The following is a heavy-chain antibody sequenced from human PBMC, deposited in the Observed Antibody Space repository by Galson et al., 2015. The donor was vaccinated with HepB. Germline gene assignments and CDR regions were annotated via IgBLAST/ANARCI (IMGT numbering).Heavy chain of an antibody. Sequence: SLRLSCAASGFTFSSYGMHWVRQAPGKGLAWVAVISYGGSNKYYADSVKGRVTISRDNSKNTLYLQMNSLRAEDTAVYYCAIHPSGGQRTDYWGQGTLVTVSS. CDR1: GFTFSSYG. D-gene: IGHD4-23*01. V-gene: IGHV3-30*03. CDR2: ISYGGSNK. CDR3: AIHPSGGQRTDY. J-gene: IGHJ4*02.